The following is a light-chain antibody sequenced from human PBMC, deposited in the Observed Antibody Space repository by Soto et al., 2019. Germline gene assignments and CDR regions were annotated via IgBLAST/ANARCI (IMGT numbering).Light chain of an antibody. Sequence: EIVLTQSPGTLSLSPGERATLSCRASQSVSSSYLAWYQQKPGQAPRLLIYGASSRATGIPDRSSGSGSGADFTLTISRLEPEDFAVYYCQQYGSSPHTFGGGTKVEIK. CDR2: GAS. V-gene: IGKV3-20*01. CDR3: QQYGSSPHT. J-gene: IGKJ4*01. CDR1: QSVSSSY.